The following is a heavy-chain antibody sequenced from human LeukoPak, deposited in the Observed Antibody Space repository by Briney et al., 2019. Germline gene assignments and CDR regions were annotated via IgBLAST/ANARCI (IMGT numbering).Heavy chain of an antibody. CDR3: ARDRMTYYYDSSGYAAGYYYYYYMDV. D-gene: IGHD3-22*01. J-gene: IGHJ6*03. CDR2: IYSGGST. V-gene: IGHV3-53*01. Sequence: GGSLRLSCAASGFTVSSNYMSWVRQAPGKGLEWVSVIYSGGSTYYADSVKGRFTISRDNSKNTLYLQMNSLRAEDTAVYYCARDRMTYYYDSSGYAAGYYYYYYMDVWGKGTTVTISS. CDR1: GFTVSSNY.